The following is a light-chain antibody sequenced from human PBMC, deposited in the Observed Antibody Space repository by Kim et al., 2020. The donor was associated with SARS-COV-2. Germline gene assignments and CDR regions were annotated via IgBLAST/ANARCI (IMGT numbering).Light chain of an antibody. CDR3: AAWDDSLNGLV. Sequence: GQRVTIPCSGSSSNIGSNNVNWYQQRPGTAPKLLVYSHDRRPSGVPDRFSDSRSGTSASLAISGLQSEDEADYYCAAWDDSLNGLVFGTGTKVTVL. CDR2: SHD. J-gene: IGLJ1*01. CDR1: SSNIGSNN. V-gene: IGLV1-44*01.